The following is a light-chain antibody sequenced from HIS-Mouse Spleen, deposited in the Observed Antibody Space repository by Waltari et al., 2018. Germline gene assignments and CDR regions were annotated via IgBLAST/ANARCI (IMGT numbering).Light chain of an antibody. V-gene: IGLV3-10*01. CDR3: YSTDSSGNHRV. CDR1: ALPKKP. CDR2: EDS. J-gene: IGLJ2*01. Sequence: SYELTQPPSVSVSPGQTARITFSGDALPKKPANWYQQKSGQAPVLVIYEDSKRPSGLPERFSGSSSGTMATLTISGAQVEDEADYYCYSTDSSGNHRVFGGGTKLTVL.